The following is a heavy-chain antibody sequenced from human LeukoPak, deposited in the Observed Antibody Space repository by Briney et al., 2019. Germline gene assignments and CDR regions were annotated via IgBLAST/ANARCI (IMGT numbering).Heavy chain of an antibody. CDR1: GFTFSSNA. CDR2: ITANGGRT. D-gene: IGHD3-10*01. Sequence: GGSLRLSCAASGFTFSSNAMSWVRQAPGKGLERVSVITANGGRTYYADSVKGRFTLSRDNSKNTLSLQMNSLRADDTAVYYCAKDAVAPGSGGDYFDYWGQGTLVTVSS. V-gene: IGHV3-23*01. CDR3: AKDAVAPGSGGDYFDY. J-gene: IGHJ4*02.